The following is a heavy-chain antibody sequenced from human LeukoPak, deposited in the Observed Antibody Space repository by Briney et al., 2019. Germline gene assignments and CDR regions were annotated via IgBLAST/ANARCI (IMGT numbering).Heavy chain of an antibody. J-gene: IGHJ3*02. Sequence: SETLSLTCTVSGGSISYYFWSWIRQPAGKGLEWIGRINISGSTNYNPSLKSRVTMSIDTSKNQFSLNLSSVTAADTAVYYCARDFDGDHDQDAFDMWGQGTLVTVSS. D-gene: IGHD4-17*01. CDR3: ARDFDGDHDQDAFDM. V-gene: IGHV4-4*07. CDR2: INISGST. CDR1: GGSISYYF.